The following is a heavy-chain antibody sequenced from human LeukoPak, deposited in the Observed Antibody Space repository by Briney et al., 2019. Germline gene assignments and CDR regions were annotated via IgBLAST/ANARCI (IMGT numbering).Heavy chain of an antibody. V-gene: IGHV3-23*01. Sequence: GGSLRLSCAASGFTFSRFAMSWVRQAPGKGLEWVSSISGSNRTTYYADSVKGRFTISRDNSKNILYLQMNSLRADDTAVYYRAKDGNYFDSSGYLIPFDYWGQGTLVTVSS. CDR1: GFTFSRFA. J-gene: IGHJ4*02. CDR2: ISGSNRTT. D-gene: IGHD3-22*01. CDR3: AKDGNYFDSSGYLIPFDY.